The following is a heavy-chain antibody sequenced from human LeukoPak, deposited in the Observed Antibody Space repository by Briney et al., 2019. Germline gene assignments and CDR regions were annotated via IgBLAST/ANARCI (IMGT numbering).Heavy chain of an antibody. CDR3: ARGATTGYYPY. CDR2: ISYDGSNK. CDR1: GFTFSSYA. J-gene: IGHJ4*02. D-gene: IGHD3-9*01. V-gene: IGHV3-30*04. Sequence: PGGSLGLSCAASGFTFSSYAMHWVRQAPGKGLEWVAVISYDGSNKYYADSVKGRFTISRDNSKNTLYLQMNSLTAEDTAVYYCARGATTGYYPYWGQGTLVTVSS.